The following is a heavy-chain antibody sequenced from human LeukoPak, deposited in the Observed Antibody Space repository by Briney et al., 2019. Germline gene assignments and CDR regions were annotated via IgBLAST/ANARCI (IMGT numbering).Heavy chain of an antibody. CDR2: VSWNSGSV. Sequence: GGSLRLSCAASVYTFDVYAMHWVRHAPGKGLEWVSGVSWNSGSVGYADSVKGRFTISRDNAKNSLYLQMNSLRAEDTALYHCAKDVGRLERNPDYWGQGTLVTVSS. D-gene: IGHD1-1*01. J-gene: IGHJ4*02. CDR3: AKDVGRLERNPDY. CDR1: VYTFDVYA. V-gene: IGHV3-9*01.